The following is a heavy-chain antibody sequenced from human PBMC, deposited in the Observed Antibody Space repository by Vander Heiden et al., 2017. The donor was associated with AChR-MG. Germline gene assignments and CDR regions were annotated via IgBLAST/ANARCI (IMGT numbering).Heavy chain of an antibody. CDR3: ASALYGLLDY. Sequence: EVQLVESGGGLVKPGGSLSLSCAASGFTFSSYSMNWVRQAPGKGLEWVSSISSSSSYIYYADSVKGRFTISRDNAKNSLYLQMNSLRAEDTAVYYCASALYGLLDYWGQGTLVTVSS. D-gene: IGHD3-10*01. CDR2: ISSSSSYI. V-gene: IGHV3-21*01. CDR1: GFTFSSYS. J-gene: IGHJ4*02.